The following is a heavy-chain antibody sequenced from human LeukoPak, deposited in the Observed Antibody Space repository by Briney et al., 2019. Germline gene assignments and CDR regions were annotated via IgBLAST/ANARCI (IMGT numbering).Heavy chain of an antibody. CDR3: ATGADCGY. Sequence: GGSLRLSCAASGFTFRSYWMTWVRQAPGKGLEWVANIKQDGSESNYVDSVKGRFTISRDNAKNSLYLQMNTLRDEDTAVYYCATGADCGYWGQGTLVTVSS. D-gene: IGHD2-21*02. J-gene: IGHJ4*02. CDR2: IKQDGSES. V-gene: IGHV3-7*03. CDR1: GFTFRSYW.